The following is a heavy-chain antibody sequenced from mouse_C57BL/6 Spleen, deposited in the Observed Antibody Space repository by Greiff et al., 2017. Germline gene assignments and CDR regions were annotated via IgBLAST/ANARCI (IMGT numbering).Heavy chain of an antibody. CDR1: GFTFSSYA. J-gene: IGHJ4*01. Sequence: KLVESGGGLVKPGGSLKLSCAASGFTFSSYAMSWVRQTPEKRLEWVATISDGGSYTYYPNNVKGRFTISRDNAKNNLYLQMSHLKSEDTAMYYCARDGDYAMDYWGQGTSVTVSS. CDR2: ISDGGSYT. CDR3: ARDGDYAMDY. V-gene: IGHV5-4*01.